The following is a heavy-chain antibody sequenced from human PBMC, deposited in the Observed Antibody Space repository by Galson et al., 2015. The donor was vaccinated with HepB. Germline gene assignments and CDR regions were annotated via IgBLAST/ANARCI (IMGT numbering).Heavy chain of an antibody. CDR2: INAGNGNT. CDR3: ASTGAYSSSPETGYYYYGMDV. J-gene: IGHJ6*02. CDR1: GYTFTSYA. V-gene: IGHV1-3*01. Sequence: SVKVSCKASGYTFTSYAMHWVRQAPGQRLEWMGWINAGNGNTKYSQKFQGRVTITGDTSASTAYMELSSLRSEDTAVYYCASTGAYSSSPETGYYYYGMDVWGQGTTVTVSS. D-gene: IGHD6-13*01.